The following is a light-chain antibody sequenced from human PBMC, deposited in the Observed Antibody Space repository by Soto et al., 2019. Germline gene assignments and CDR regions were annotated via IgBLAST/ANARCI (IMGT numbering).Light chain of an antibody. J-gene: IGKJ5*01. CDR2: SAF. Sequence: DIQMTQSPSSLSASIGDRVTITCRASQNIGSFLNWYQQKPGEAPRLLVYSAFRIQSGVPSRFSASGSGTEFTLSISSLQPEDFSTYYCQQGSTTPITFGLGTRLEIK. V-gene: IGKV1-39*01. CDR1: QNIGSF. CDR3: QQGSTTPIT.